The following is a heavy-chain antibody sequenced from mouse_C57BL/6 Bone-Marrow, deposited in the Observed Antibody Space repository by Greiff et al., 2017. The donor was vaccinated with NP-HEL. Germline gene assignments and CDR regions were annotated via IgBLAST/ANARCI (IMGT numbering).Heavy chain of an antibody. J-gene: IGHJ3*01. CDR3: AVYDGYYGFAD. V-gene: IGHV1-64*01. CDR1: GYTFTSYW. CDR2: IHPNSGST. Sequence: QVQLQQPGAELVKPGASVKLSCKASGYTFTSYWMHWVKQRPGQGLEWIGMIHPNSGSTNYNEKFKSKATLTVDKSSSTAYMQLSSLTSEDSAVYYCAVYDGYYGFADWGQGTLVTVSA. D-gene: IGHD2-3*01.